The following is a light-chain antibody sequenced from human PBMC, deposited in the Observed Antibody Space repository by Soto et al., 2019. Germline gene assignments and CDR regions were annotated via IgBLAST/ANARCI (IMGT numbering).Light chain of an antibody. CDR3: AAWDDSVVV. Sequence: QSVLAQPPSVSGAPGQRVTIPCTGSSSNIGAGYDVHWYQQSPGTAPKLLIYASSIRPSGVPDRISGSKSGTSASLAISGLRSEDEADYYCAAWDDSVVVFGGGTKLTVL. CDR1: SSNIGAGYD. CDR2: ASS. J-gene: IGLJ2*01. V-gene: IGLV1-40*01.